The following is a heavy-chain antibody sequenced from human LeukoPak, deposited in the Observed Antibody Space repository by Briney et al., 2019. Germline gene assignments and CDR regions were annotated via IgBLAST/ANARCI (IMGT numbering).Heavy chain of an antibody. CDR1: GFTFRNYA. J-gene: IGHJ4*02. V-gene: IGHV3-30-3*01. Sequence: PGGSLRLSCAASGFTFRNYAIHWVRQAPGKGLEWVAVISFDGSRKYYAGSVRGRFSISRDNSKNTMYLQMNSLRVEDTAVYYCSIARSGPFHYWGQEPLVTVSS. D-gene: IGHD2-15*01. CDR3: SIARSGPFHY. CDR2: ISFDGSRK.